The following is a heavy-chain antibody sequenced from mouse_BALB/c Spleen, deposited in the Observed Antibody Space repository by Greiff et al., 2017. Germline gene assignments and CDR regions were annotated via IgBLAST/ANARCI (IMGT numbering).Heavy chain of an antibody. Sequence: QVQLQQSGPGLVAPSQSLSITCTVSGFSLTGYGVNWVRQPPGKGLEWLGMIWGDGSTDYNSALKSRLSISKDNSKSQVFLKMNSLQTDDTARYYCARVSLYYGNYGRGWYFDVWGAGTTVTVSS. D-gene: IGHD2-1*01. CDR3: ARVSLYYGNYGRGWYFDV. CDR2: IWGDGST. J-gene: IGHJ1*01. CDR1: GFSLTGYG. V-gene: IGHV2-6-7*01.